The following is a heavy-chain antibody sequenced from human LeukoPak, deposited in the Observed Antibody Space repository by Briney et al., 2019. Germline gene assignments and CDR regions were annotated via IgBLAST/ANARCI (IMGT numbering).Heavy chain of an antibody. D-gene: IGHD3-3*01. V-gene: IGHV1-24*01. Sequence: ASVKVSCKVSGYTLTKLSMHWGRQAPGKGLGWMGGFDPEDGETIYAQKFQGRVTMTEVTSTDTAYMELSSLRSEDTAVYYCATSSGPWYYDFWSGYLDYWGQGTLVTVSS. J-gene: IGHJ4*02. CDR2: FDPEDGET. CDR3: ATSSGPWYYDFWSGYLDY. CDR1: GYTLTKLS.